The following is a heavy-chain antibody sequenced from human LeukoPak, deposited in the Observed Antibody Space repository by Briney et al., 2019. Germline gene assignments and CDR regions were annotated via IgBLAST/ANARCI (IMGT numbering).Heavy chain of an antibody. CDR1: GFTVSNDY. CDR3: ARDRAGAQSWVALDP. V-gene: IGHV3-66*02. Sequence: GGSLRLSFAASGFTVSNDYMAWVRQAPGRGLEWVSLIYGDGTTFYTDSVKGRFTISRDNFKNTLYLQMSSLRPEDTALYYCARDRAGAQSWVALDPWGQGSL. CDR2: IYGDGTT. J-gene: IGHJ5*02. D-gene: IGHD6-19*01.